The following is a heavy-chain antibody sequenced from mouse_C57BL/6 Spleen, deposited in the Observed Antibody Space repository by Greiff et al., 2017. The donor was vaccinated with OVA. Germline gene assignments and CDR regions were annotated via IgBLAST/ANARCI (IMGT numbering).Heavy chain of an antibody. D-gene: IGHD1-1*01. Sequence: VQGVESGPELVKPGASVKISCKASGYAFSSSWMNWVKQRPGKGLEWIGRIYPGDGDTNYNGKFKGKATLTADKSSSTAYMQLSSLTSEDSAVYFCASRGYYGSYYAMDYWGQGTSVTVSS. CDR3: ASRGYYGSYYAMDY. CDR1: GYAFSSSW. J-gene: IGHJ4*01. CDR2: IYPGDGDT. V-gene: IGHV1-82*01.